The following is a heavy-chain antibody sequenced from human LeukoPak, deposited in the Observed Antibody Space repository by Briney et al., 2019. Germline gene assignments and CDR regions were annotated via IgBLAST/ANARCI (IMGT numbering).Heavy chain of an antibody. V-gene: IGHV3-7*01. CDR3: ARDLAGHYYGSGSSFDY. CDR1: GFSFNNYW. Sequence: GGSLRLSCAASGFSFNNYWMSWVRQAPGKGLEWVANIREDGSEKYYVDSVKGQFTISRDNAKNSLFLQMNSLRAEDTAVYYCARDLAGHYYGSGSSFDYWGQGTLVTVSS. J-gene: IGHJ4*02. D-gene: IGHD3-10*01. CDR2: IREDGSEK.